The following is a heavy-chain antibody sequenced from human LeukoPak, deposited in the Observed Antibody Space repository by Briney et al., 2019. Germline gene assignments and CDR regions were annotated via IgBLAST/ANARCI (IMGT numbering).Heavy chain of an antibody. CDR2: MYTSGST. CDR3: ARGAPKLYYYYYMDV. CDR1: GGSISSYY. J-gene: IGHJ6*03. D-gene: IGHD3-10*01. Sequence: SETLSLTCTVSGGSISSYYWSWIRQPAGKGLQWIGRMYTSGSTNYNPSLKSRVTMSVDTSKNQFSLKLSSVTAADTAVYYCARGAPKLYYYYYMDVWGKGTTVTISS. V-gene: IGHV4-4*07.